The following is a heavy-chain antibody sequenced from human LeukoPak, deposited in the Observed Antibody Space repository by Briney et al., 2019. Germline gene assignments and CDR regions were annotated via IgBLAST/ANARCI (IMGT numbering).Heavy chain of an antibody. Sequence: SETLSLTCAVYGGSFSGYYWSWIRQPPGKGLEWIGEINHSGSTNCNPSLKSRVTISVDTSKNQFSLKPSSVTAADTAVYYCARELLWFGTHNWFDPWAREPWSPSPQ. V-gene: IGHV4-34*01. D-gene: IGHD3-10*01. CDR3: ARELLWFGTHNWFDP. CDR2: INHSGST. CDR1: GGSFSGYY. J-gene: IGHJ5*02.